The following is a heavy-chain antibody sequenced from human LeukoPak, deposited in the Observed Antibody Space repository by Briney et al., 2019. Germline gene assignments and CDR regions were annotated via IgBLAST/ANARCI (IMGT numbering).Heavy chain of an antibody. J-gene: IGHJ4*02. CDR2: FKWKTDGGTA. Sequence: GGSQRLSCAASGFTFSNAWMSWPREAPGKGLEGVGRFKWKTDGGTADYAAHMKGRFTISRDDSKNTLYLQMNSLKTEDTAVYYCTTGLLWFGETRWGQGTLVTVPS. CDR3: TTGLLWFGETR. D-gene: IGHD3-10*01. CDR1: GFTFSNAW. V-gene: IGHV3-15*01.